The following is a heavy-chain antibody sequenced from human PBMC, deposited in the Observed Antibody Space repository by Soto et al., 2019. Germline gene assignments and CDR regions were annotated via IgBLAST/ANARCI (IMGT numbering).Heavy chain of an antibody. Sequence: QVQLVQSGAEVKKPGSSVKVSCKASGGTFSSYAISWVRQAPGEGLEWMGGIIPMFGSINYAQKLQGRVTIFADESTNIAYMELSSLRSEDTAVYYCASSTYYDFWSGFNWFAPWGKGTLVTVSS. CDR1: GGTFSSYA. V-gene: IGHV1-69*01. CDR3: ASSTYYDFWSGFNWFAP. CDR2: IIPMFGSI. D-gene: IGHD3-3*01. J-gene: IGHJ5*02.